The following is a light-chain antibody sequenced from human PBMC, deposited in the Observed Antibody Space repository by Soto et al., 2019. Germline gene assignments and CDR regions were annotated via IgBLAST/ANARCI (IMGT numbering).Light chain of an antibody. CDR2: GAS. V-gene: IGKV3-15*01. Sequence: EIVMTQSPATLSVSPGERATLSCRASQSVSSNLAWYQQKPGQAPRLLIYGASTRATGIPARFSGSGSGTEFTLTISSLQSEDFAVYYCHQYNNWPQTFGQGTRW. J-gene: IGKJ1*01. CDR3: HQYNNWPQT. CDR1: QSVSSN.